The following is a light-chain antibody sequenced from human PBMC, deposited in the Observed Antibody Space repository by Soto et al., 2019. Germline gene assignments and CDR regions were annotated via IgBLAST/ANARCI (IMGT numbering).Light chain of an antibody. CDR1: NIGSKS. J-gene: IGLJ1*01. Sequence: SYELTQPPSVSVAPGKTARITCGGNNIGSKSVHWYQQKPGQAPVLVIYYDSDRPSGIPERFSGSNSGNTATLTISRVEAGDEAAYYCQVWDSSSDPHVFGTGTKLTVL. CDR2: YDS. CDR3: QVWDSSSDPHV. V-gene: IGLV3-21*04.